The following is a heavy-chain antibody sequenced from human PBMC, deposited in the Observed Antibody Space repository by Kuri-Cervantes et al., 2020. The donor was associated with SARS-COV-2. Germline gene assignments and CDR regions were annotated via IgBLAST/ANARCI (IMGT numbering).Heavy chain of an antibody. CDR2: IYDSGST. Sequence: SETLSLTCTVSGCSISSSSYYWGWIRQPPGKGLEWIGSIYDSGSTYYNPSLKSRVTISVDTSKNQFSLKLSSVTAADTAVYYCATHLGRYDFWSGYWLGYFDLWGRGTLVTVSS. V-gene: IGHV4-39*01. D-gene: IGHD3-3*01. CDR1: GCSISSSSYY. CDR3: ATHLGRYDFWSGYWLGYFDL. J-gene: IGHJ2*01.